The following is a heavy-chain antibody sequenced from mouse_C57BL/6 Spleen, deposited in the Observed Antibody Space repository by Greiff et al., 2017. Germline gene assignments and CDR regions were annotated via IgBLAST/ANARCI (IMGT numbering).Heavy chain of an antibody. Sequence: QVQLQQSGAELVKPGASVKLSCKASGYTFTEYTIHWVKQRSGQGLEWIGWFYPGSGSIKYNEKFKDKATLTADKSSSTVYMELSRLTSEDSAVYCCARHEDERYYYGSSYGYFDVWGTGTTVTVSS. V-gene: IGHV1-62-2*01. D-gene: IGHD1-1*01. CDR2: FYPGSGSI. CDR1: GYTFTEYT. J-gene: IGHJ1*03. CDR3: ARHEDERYYYGSSYGYFDV.